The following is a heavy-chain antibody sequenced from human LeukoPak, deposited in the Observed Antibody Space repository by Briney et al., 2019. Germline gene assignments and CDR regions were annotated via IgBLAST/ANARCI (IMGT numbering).Heavy chain of an antibody. CDR1: GFTVSTNY. CDR3: ARNPPRYFN. Sequence: GGSLRLSCAASGFTVSTNYMSWVRQAPGKGLEWVSVIYSGDTTFYADSVRGKFTISRDNSKNTLYLQMNSLRAEDTAVYYCARNPPRYFNWGQGTLVTVSS. D-gene: IGHD1-26*01. CDR2: IYSGDTT. V-gene: IGHV3-66*01. J-gene: IGHJ4*02.